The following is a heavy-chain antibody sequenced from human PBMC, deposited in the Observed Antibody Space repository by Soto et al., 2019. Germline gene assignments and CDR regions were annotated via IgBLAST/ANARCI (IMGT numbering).Heavy chain of an antibody. Sequence: GGSLRLSCAASGFTFSSYAMSWVRQAPGKGLEWVSAISGSGGSTYYADSVKGRFTISRDNSKNTLYLQMNSLRAEDTAVYYCANPRLMGTYAKYFDYWGQGTLVTVSS. J-gene: IGHJ4*02. V-gene: IGHV3-23*01. CDR1: GFTFSSYA. CDR3: ANPRLMGTYAKYFDY. CDR2: ISGSGGST. D-gene: IGHD2-8*01.